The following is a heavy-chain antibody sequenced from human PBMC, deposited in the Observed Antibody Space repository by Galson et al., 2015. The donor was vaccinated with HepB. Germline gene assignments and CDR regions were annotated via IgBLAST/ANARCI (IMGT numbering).Heavy chain of an antibody. V-gene: IGHV1-18*01. CDR3: ARVGYYDSSGYYSVSYYHYYMDV. J-gene: IGHJ6*03. Sequence: SVKVSCKASGYTFTSYGISWVRQAPGQGLEWMGWISAYNGNTNYAQKLQGRVTMTTDTSTSTAYMELRSLRSDDTAVYYCARVGYYDSSGYYSVSYYHYYMDVWGKGTTVTVSS. D-gene: IGHD3-22*01. CDR2: ISAYNGNT. CDR1: GYTFTSYG.